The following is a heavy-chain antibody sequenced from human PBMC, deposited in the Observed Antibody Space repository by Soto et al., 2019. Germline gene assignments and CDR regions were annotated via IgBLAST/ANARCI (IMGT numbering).Heavy chain of an antibody. D-gene: IGHD3-16*01. CDR2: INTVSAGT. V-gene: IGHV1-2*02. J-gene: IGHJ4*02. Sequence: QVQLVQSGAEVKQPGASVRVSCKASGNTHTIYFIHWLRQAPGQGLEWMGWINTVSAGTNYAPRFRGRVSMTRDTSSATAFMDLSGLRSDDTAVYYCARGGSYYAQWGQGTMVTVSS. CDR1: GNTHTIYF. CDR3: ARGGSYYAQ.